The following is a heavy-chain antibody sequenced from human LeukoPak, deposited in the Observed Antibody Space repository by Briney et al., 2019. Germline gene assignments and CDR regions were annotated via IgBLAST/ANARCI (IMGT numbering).Heavy chain of an antibody. D-gene: IGHD3-22*01. CDR3: ARGEDDSSGYYYYFDY. J-gene: IGHJ4*02. CDR2: INHSGST. V-gene: IGHV4-34*01. Sequence: PSETLSLTCAVYGGSFSGYYWSWIRHPPAKGLEWIGEINHSGSTNYNPSLKSRVTISVDTSKNQFSLKLSSVTAADTAVYYCARGEDDSSGYYYYFDYWGQGTLVTVSS. CDR1: GGSFSGYY.